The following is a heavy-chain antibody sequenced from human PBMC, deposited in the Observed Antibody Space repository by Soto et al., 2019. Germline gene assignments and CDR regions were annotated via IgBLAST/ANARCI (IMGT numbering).Heavy chain of an antibody. CDR3: AKRAHYDFWSGYYGYYYSGMDV. Sequence: PGGSLRLSCAASGFTFSSDAMSWVRQAPGKGLEWVSAISGSGGSTYYADSVKGRFTISRDNSKNTLYLQMNSLRAEDTAVYYCAKRAHYDFWSGYYGYYYSGMDVWGPVTTVTVSS. D-gene: IGHD3-3*01. J-gene: IGHJ6*02. CDR1: GFTFSSDA. V-gene: IGHV3-23*01. CDR2: ISGSGGST.